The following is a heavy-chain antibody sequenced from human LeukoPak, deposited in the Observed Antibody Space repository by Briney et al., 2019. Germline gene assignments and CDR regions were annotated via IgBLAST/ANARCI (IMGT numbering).Heavy chain of an antibody. CDR2: IYTSGTT. Sequence: PSQTLSLNCTVSGGSISSGSYYWNWIRQPAGKGLEWIGRIYTSGTTDYNPSLKSRVTISVDTSKNQFSLKLSSVTAADTAVYYCARWGDLFWYFDLWGRGILVTVSS. D-gene: IGHD2-21*02. J-gene: IGHJ2*01. V-gene: IGHV4-61*02. CDR1: GGSISSGSYY. CDR3: ARWGDLFWYFDL.